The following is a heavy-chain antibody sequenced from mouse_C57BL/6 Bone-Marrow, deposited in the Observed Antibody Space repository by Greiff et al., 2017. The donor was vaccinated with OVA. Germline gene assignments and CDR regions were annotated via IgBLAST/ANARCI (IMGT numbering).Heavy chain of an antibody. CDR3: ASGGFAY. Sequence: QVQLQQPGAELVMPGASVKLSCKASGYTFTSYWMHWVKQMPGQGLEWIGEIDPSDSYTNYNQKFKGKSTLTVDKSSSTAYMQLSSLTSEDSAVYYCASGGFAYWGQGTLVTVSA. J-gene: IGHJ3*01. CDR1: GYTFTSYW. CDR2: IDPSDSYT. V-gene: IGHV1-69*01.